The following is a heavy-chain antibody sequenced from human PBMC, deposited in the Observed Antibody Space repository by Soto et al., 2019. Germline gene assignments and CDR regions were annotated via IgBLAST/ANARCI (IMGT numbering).Heavy chain of an antibody. V-gene: IGHV4-28*01. D-gene: IGHD1-26*01. CDR1: GYSISSSNW. J-gene: IGHJ4*02. CDR3: ARREIQGPIDY. Sequence: SETLSLTCAVSGYSISSSNWWGWIRQPPGKGPEWIGYIYYSGTTYYNPSLTSRVTMSVDTSKNQFSLKLTSVTAVDTAVYYCARREIQGPIDYWGQGTLVTVSS. CDR2: IYYSGTT.